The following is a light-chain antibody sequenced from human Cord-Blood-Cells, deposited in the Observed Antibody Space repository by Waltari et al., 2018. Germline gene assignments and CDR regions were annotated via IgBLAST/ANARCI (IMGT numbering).Light chain of an antibody. CDR2: WES. J-gene: IGKJ2*01. Sequence: DIVMTQSPDSLAVSLGERATINCKSSPSVLYSSNNKNYLACYQQKPGQPPKLLIYWESTREYGVRDRFSGSGSETDCTHTISSLHAEDVAVYYCQQYYSTPYTFGRGTRLEIK. CDR3: QQYYSTPYT. V-gene: IGKV4-1*01. CDR1: PSVLYSSNNKNY.